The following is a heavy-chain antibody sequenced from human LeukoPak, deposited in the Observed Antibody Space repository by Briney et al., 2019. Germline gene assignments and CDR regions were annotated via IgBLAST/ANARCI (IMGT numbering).Heavy chain of an antibody. V-gene: IGHV3-7*01. J-gene: IGHJ5*02. CDR1: GFTFSSYW. D-gene: IGHD2-8*01. Sequence: GGSLRLSCAASGFTFSSYWMSWVRQAPGKGLEWVANIKQDGSEKYYVDSVKGRFTISRDNAKNSLCLQMNSLRAEDTAVYYCARNGGLNWFDPWGQGTLVTVSS. CDR2: IKQDGSEK. CDR3: ARNGGLNWFDP.